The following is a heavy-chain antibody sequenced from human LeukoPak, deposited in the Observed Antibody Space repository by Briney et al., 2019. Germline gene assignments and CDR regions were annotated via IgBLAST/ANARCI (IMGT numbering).Heavy chain of an antibody. V-gene: IGHV3-53*01. Sequence: GGSLRLSCAASGFTVSSNYMSWVRQAPGKGLEWVSVIYSGGSTYYADSVKGRFTISRDNSKNTLYLQMNSLRAEDTAVYYCARVQAPYYYDSSGYYLDCWGQGTLVTVSS. D-gene: IGHD3-22*01. CDR3: ARVQAPYYYDSSGYYLDC. J-gene: IGHJ4*02. CDR1: GFTVSSNY. CDR2: IYSGGST.